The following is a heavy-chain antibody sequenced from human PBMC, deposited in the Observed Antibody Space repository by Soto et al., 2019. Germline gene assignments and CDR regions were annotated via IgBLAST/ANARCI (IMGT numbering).Heavy chain of an antibody. Sequence: GGSLSLSCAASGFTFSSYGMHWVRQAPGKGLEWVAVISYDGSNKYYADSVKGRFTISRDNSKNTLYLQMNSLRAEDTAVYYCAKDHGDYWGQGTLVTVSA. CDR3: AKDHGDY. CDR2: ISYDGSNK. V-gene: IGHV3-30*18. CDR1: GFTFSSYG. J-gene: IGHJ4*02.